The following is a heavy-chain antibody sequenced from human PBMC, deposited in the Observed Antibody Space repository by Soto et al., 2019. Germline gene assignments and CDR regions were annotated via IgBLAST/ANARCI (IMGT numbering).Heavy chain of an antibody. J-gene: IGHJ6*02. Sequence: QVHLVESGGGVVQPGRSLRLSCAASGFTFSSYAMHWVRQAPGKGLEWVAVISYDANNKNYADSVKGRFTISRDNSKNTLYLQINRLRVEDTAVYYCASGYSYGTDYYYYGMDVWGQGTTVTVSS. CDR2: ISYDANNK. CDR1: GFTFSSYA. D-gene: IGHD5-18*01. CDR3: ASGYSYGTDYYYYGMDV. V-gene: IGHV3-30-3*01.